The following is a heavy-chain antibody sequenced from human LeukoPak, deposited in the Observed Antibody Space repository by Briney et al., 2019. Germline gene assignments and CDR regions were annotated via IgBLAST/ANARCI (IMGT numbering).Heavy chain of an antibody. CDR1: GYTFTVYY. CDR3: ASGGWRDY. Sequence: GASVKVSCKASGYTFTVYYMHWVRQAPGQGLEWLGWINPHSGGANYAQKFQGRVTMTRDTSISTAYMELSRLRSDDTAVYYCASGGWRDYWGQGTLVTVSS. J-gene: IGHJ4*02. D-gene: IGHD3-16*01. V-gene: IGHV1-2*02. CDR2: INPHSGGA.